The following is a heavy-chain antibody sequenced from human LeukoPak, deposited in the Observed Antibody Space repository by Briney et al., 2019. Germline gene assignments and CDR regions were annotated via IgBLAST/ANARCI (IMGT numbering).Heavy chain of an antibody. D-gene: IGHD2-2*01. CDR2: INHSGST. CDR1: GGSFSGYY. J-gene: IGHJ5*02. V-gene: IGHV4-34*01. CDR3: AREEADIVVVPAAMRMVWFDP. Sequence: PSETLSLTCAVYGGSFSGYYWSWIRQPPGKGLEWIGEINHSGSTNYNPSLKSRVTISVDTSKNQFSLKLSSVTAADTAVYYCAREEADIVVVPAAMRMVWFDPWGQGTLVTVSS.